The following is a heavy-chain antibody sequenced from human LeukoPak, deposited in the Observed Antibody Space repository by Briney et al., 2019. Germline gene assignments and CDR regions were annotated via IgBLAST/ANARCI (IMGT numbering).Heavy chain of an antibody. CDR1: GDSITRRDLY. CDR2: IHYGGTT. J-gene: IGHJ4*02. Sequence: SQTLSLTCTVSGDSITRRDLYWSWIRQPPGKGLEWIGYIHYGGTTYYSPSLKSRVTISPDTSKNQFSLKLSSVTAADTAVYYCARAWGYASWISYFDYWGQGTLVTVSS. V-gene: IGHV4-30-4*01. D-gene: IGHD5-12*01. CDR3: ARAWGYASWISYFDY.